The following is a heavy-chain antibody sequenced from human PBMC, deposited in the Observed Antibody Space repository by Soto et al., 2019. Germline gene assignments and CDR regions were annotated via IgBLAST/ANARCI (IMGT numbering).Heavy chain of an antibody. V-gene: IGHV4-61*01. CDR3: ARGRGRRYFDWLLFEDYNWFDP. J-gene: IGHJ5*02. CDR2: VSYNGGA. D-gene: IGHD3-9*01. Sequence: SETLSLTCSVSGGSVTSSPYHWSWIRQSPEKGLEWIGYVSYNGGANYNPSLKGRVTISLDTSQNQFSLRLSSVTAADTAVYYCARGRGRRYFDWLLFEDYNWFDPWGQGTLVTVSS. CDR1: GGSVTSSPYH.